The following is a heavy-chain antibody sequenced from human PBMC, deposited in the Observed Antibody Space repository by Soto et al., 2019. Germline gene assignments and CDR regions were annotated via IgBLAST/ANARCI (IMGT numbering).Heavy chain of an antibody. D-gene: IGHD6-6*01. J-gene: IGHJ4*02. CDR2: IWYDGSNK. Sequence: QVQLVESGGGVVQPGRSLRLSCAASGFTFSSYGMHWVRQAPGKGLEWVAVIWYDGSNKYYADSVKGRFTISRDNSKNTLYLQMNSLRAEDTAVYYCARESIAARRFDYWGKGTLVTVSS. CDR3: ARESIAARRFDY. CDR1: GFTFSSYG. V-gene: IGHV3-33*01.